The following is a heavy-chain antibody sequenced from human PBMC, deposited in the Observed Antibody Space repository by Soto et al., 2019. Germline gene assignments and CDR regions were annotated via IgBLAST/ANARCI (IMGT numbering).Heavy chain of an antibody. CDR1: GGSISSGGYY. CDR2: IYYSGST. D-gene: IGHD3-10*01. J-gene: IGHJ5*02. V-gene: IGHV4-31*03. Sequence: QVQLQESGPGLVKPSQTLSLTCTVSGGSISSGGYYWSWIRQHPGKGLEWIGYIYYSGSTYYNPSLKSRVTISVDTSKNQFSLKLSSVTAADTAVYYCAMETEETYYYGSGSYYWFDPWGQGTLVTVSS. CDR3: AMETEETYYYGSGSYYWFDP.